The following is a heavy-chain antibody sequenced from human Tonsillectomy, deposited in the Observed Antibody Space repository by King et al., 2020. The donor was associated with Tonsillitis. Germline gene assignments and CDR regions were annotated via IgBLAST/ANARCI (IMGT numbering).Heavy chain of an antibody. CDR1: GGSISSYY. CDR3: ARHSGYSYGHFDY. V-gene: IGHV4-59*08. Sequence: VQLQESGPGLVKPSETLSLTCTVSGGSISSYYWSWIRQPPGKGLDWIGYIYSSGNTNYNPSLKSRVTISVDTSKNQFSLKLSSVTAADTAVYYCARHSGYSYGHFDYWGQGTLVTVSS. CDR2: IYSSGNT. J-gene: IGHJ4*02. D-gene: IGHD5-18*01.